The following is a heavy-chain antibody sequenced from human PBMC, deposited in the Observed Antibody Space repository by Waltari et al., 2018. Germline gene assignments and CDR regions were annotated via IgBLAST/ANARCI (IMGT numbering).Heavy chain of an antibody. CDR3: AREVGSSGWVDY. CDR1: GGSFSGYY. D-gene: IGHD6-19*01. V-gene: IGHV4-34*01. J-gene: IGHJ4*02. CDR2: INHSGST. Sequence: QVQLQQWGAGLLKPSETLSLTCAVYGGSFSGYYWSWIRQPPGKGLEWIGEINHSGSTNYNPSLKSRVTISVDTSKNQFSLKLSSVTAADTAVYYCAREVGSSGWVDYWGQGTLVTVSS.